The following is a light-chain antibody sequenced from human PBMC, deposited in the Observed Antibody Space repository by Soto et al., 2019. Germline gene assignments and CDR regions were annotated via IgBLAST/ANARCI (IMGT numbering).Light chain of an antibody. V-gene: IGLV2-14*01. CDR2: DVT. CDR1: SSDVGAYNY. Sequence: QSALTQPASVSGSPGQSITISCTGTSSDVGAYNYVSWYQQLPDKAPKLMIYDVTYRPSGVSNLFSGSKSGNTASLTISGLQAEDEAAYFCSSYTTSSTLVFGGGTKLTVL. J-gene: IGLJ3*02. CDR3: SSYTTSSTLV.